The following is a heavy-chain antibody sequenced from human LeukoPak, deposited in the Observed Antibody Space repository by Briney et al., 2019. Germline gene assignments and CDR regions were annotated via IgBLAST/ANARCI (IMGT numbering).Heavy chain of an antibody. V-gene: IGHV3-21*01. J-gene: IGHJ4*02. CDR1: GFTFSRYS. D-gene: IGHD4-23*01. CDR3: ASRRVGTPDYFDY. CDR2: ITISSDYM. Sequence: SGGSLRLSCAASGFTFSRYSMNWVRQAPGKGREWVSSITISSDYMYYADSVKGRFTISRDNAKNSLYLQMNSLRVEDTAVYYCASRRVGTPDYFDYWGQGTLVTVSS.